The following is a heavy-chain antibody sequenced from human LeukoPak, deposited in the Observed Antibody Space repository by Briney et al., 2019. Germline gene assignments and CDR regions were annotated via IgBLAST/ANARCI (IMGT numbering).Heavy chain of an antibody. CDR3: AKVGGVVIPGSY. CDR1: GFTFSNYG. CDR2: ISYDGSNK. Sequence: GGSLRLSCATSGFTFSNYGVHWVRQAPGKGLEWVAFISYDGSNKYYVDSVKGRFTISRDNSKNTLYLQMNSLRAEDTAVYFCAKVGGVVIPGSYWGQGTLVTISS. V-gene: IGHV3-30*18. J-gene: IGHJ4*02. D-gene: IGHD3-3*01.